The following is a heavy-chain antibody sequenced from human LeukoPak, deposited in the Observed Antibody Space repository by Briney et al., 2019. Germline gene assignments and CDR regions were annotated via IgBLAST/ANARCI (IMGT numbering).Heavy chain of an antibody. CDR3: AKEGGAAAGRNPYYYYMDV. D-gene: IGHD6-13*01. J-gene: IGHJ6*03. Sequence: GGSLRLSCAASGFTFSSYGMHWVRQAPGKGLEWVAVIWYGGSNKYYADSVKGRFTISRDNSKNTLYLQMNSLRAEDTAVYYCAKEGGAAAGRNPYYYYMDVWGKGTTVTVSS. CDR1: GFTFSSYG. V-gene: IGHV3-30*02. CDR2: IWYGGSNK.